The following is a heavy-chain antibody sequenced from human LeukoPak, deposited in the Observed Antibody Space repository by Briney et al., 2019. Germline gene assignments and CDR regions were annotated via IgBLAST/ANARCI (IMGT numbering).Heavy chain of an antibody. CDR3: AKDQWELSNYYFDY. V-gene: IGHV3-9*01. D-gene: IGHD1-26*01. CDR2: ISWNSGSI. Sequence: GGSLRLSCAASGFTFDDYAMHWVRQAPGKGLEWVSGISWNSGSIGYADSVKGRFTISRDNAKNSLYLQMNSLRAEDTALYYCAKDQWELSNYYFDYWGQGTLVTVSS. J-gene: IGHJ4*02. CDR1: GFTFDDYA.